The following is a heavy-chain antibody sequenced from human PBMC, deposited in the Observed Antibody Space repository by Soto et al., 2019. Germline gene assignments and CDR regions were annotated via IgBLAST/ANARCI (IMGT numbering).Heavy chain of an antibody. Sequence: GGSLRLSCAASGFTFSDHYMDWVRQAPGKGLEWVSYISSSGSTIYYADSVKGRFTISRDNAKNSLYLQMNSLRAEDTAVYYCARGKVYCSSTSCYFHWFDPWGQGTLVTVSS. V-gene: IGHV3-11*04. D-gene: IGHD2-2*01. CDR3: ARGKVYCSSTSCYFHWFDP. CDR1: GFTFSDHY. CDR2: ISSSGSTI. J-gene: IGHJ5*02.